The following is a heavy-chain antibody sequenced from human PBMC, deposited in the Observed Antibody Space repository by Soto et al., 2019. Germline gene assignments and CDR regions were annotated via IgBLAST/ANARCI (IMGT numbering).Heavy chain of an antibody. V-gene: IGHV6-1*01. Sequence: PSQTLSLTCAISGDSVSSNSAAWNWIRQSPSRGLEWLGRTYYRSKWYNDYAVSVKSRITINPDTSKNQSSLQLNSVTPEDTAVYYCARDHSYCSSTSFYLWATIYYGMDVWGQGTTVTVSS. D-gene: IGHD2-2*01. J-gene: IGHJ6*02. CDR2: TYYRSKWYN. CDR1: GDSVSSNSAA. CDR3: ARDHSYCSSTSFYLWATIYYGMDV.